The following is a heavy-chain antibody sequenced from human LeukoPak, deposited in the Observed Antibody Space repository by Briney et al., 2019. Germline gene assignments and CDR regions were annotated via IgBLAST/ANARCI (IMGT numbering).Heavy chain of an antibody. CDR1: GGTFSSYA. CDR3: ARDLRYYFDSSGYYYEVDY. CDR2: IIPIFGTA. J-gene: IGHJ4*02. D-gene: IGHD3-22*01. V-gene: IGHV1-69*05. Sequence: SVKVSCKASGGTFSSYAISWVRQAPGQGLEWMGMIIPIFGTANYAQKFQGRVTITTDESTSTAYMELSSLRSEDTAVYYCARDLRYYFDSSGYYYEVDYWGPGTLVTVSS.